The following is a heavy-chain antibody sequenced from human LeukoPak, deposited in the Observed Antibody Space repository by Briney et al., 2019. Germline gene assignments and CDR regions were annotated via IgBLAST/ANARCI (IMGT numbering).Heavy chain of an antibody. CDR3: AREMRRSGYNWFDP. Sequence: PSETLSLTCTVSGGSISSSSYYWGWIRQPPGKGLEWIGSIYYSGSTYYNPSLKSRVTISVDTSKNQFSLKLSSVTAADTAVYYCAREMRRSGYNWFDPWGQGTLVTVSS. CDR2: IYYSGST. CDR1: GGSISSSSYY. J-gene: IGHJ5*02. D-gene: IGHD1-26*01. V-gene: IGHV4-39*07.